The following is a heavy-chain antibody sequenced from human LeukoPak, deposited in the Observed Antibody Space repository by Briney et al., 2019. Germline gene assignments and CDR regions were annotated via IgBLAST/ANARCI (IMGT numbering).Heavy chain of an antibody. Sequence: SETLSLTCTVSGGSISSSNYYWGWIRQPPGKGLEWIGSIYYSGSTYYNPSLKSRVTISVDTSKNQFSLKLSSVTAADTAVYYCARSDYYYYYMDVWGKGTTVTVSS. J-gene: IGHJ6*03. CDR3: ARSDYYYYYMDV. CDR1: GGSISSSNYY. V-gene: IGHV4-39*07. CDR2: IYYSGST.